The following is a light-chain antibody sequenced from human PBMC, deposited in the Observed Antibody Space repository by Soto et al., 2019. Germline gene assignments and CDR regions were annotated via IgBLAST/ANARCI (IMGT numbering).Light chain of an antibody. CDR1: TGAVTSGHY. V-gene: IGLV7-43*01. Sequence: QTVVTQEPSLTVSPGGTVTLTCASSTGAVTSGHYPNWFQQKPGQAPRALIYSTNNKHSWTPARFSGYLLGGKAALTLSGVQPEDEAEYSCLVYYGGVYVFGNGTKLTVL. CDR2: STN. CDR3: LVYYGGVYV. J-gene: IGLJ1*01.